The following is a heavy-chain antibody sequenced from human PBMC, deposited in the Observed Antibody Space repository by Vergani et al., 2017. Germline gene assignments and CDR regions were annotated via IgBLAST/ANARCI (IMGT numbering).Heavy chain of an antibody. CDR3: AKDRKSTWYGFDY. CDR1: GVHFDQYG. CDR2: LRADSTGQ. D-gene: IGHD6-13*01. Sequence: QVQLVESGGGVVQPGESLRLSCAASGVHFDQYGMHWVRQAPGKGLECVGYLRADSTGQQYKDSVKGRFTISRDNSKNTMYLQMNSVRSDDTAIYYCAKDRKSTWYGFDYWCQGTLVTVSS. V-gene: IGHV3-30*02. J-gene: IGHJ4*02.